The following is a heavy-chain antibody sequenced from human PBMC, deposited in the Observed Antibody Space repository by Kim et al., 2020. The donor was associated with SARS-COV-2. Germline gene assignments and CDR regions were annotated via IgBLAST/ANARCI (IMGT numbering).Heavy chain of an antibody. CDR3: AIDVGAAGTSSFDI. D-gene: IGHD6-13*01. V-gene: IGHV3-48*02. J-gene: IGHJ3*02. CDR1: GFTFRDYS. CDR2: ISSRSSTT. Sequence: GGSLRLSCAGSGFTFRDYSMNWVRQAPGKGLEWVSYISSRSSTTDYGDSVTGRFTVSRDNAKHLLYLQMNSLRDADTAMYYCAIDVGAAGTSSFDIWGQG.